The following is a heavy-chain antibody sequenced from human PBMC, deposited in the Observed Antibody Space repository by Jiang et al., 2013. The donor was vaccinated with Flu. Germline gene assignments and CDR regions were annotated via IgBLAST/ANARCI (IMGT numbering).Heavy chain of an antibody. Sequence: VISYDGSNKYYADSVKGRFTISRDNSKNTLYLQMNSLRAEDTAVYYCAKGGRMDVWGQGTTVTVSS. V-gene: IGHV3-30*18. CDR2: ISYDGSNK. J-gene: IGHJ6*02. CDR3: AKGGRMDV.